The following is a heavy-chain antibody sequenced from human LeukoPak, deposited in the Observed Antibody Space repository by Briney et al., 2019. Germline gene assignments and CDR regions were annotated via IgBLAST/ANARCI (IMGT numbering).Heavy chain of an antibody. CDR3: ARDPSGYPPYFDY. CDR2: IYTSGST. V-gene: IGHV4-61*02. J-gene: IGHJ4*02. D-gene: IGHD3-3*01. CDR1: GGSISSGSYY. Sequence: SQTLSLTCTVSGGSISSGSYYWSWIRQHAGKGLEWIGRIYTSGSTNYNPSLKSRVTISVDTSKNQFSLKLSSVTAADTAVYYCARDPSGYPPYFDYWGQGTLVTVSS.